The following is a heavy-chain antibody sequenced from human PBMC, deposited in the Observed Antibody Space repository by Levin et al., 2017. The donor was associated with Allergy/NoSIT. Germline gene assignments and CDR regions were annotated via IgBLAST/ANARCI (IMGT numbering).Heavy chain of an antibody. V-gene: IGHV3-23*01. Sequence: PGGSLRLSCAASGFTFSNYAMSWVRQAPGKGLEWVSALSGSGHYTYYADSVKGRFTISRDNSRNTLYLQMNSLRAEDTAVYYCAKEPDVWSGPYYGMDVWGQGTTVTVSS. CDR2: LSGSGHYT. CDR3: AKEPDVWSGPYYGMDV. J-gene: IGHJ6*02. CDR1: GFTFSNYA. D-gene: IGHD3-3*01.